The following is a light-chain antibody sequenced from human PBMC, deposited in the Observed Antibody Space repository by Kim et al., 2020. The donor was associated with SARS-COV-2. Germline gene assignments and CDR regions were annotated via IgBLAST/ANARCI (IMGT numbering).Light chain of an antibody. CDR2: RIN. CDR3: AAWDDSLSGVV. CDR1: SSKLENNC. Sequence: QQVTSSCSGSSSKLENNCVYWYQQLPGTAPTLLIYRINQRPSGVPDRFSGSKSGTSASLAISGLRSEDEADYYCAAWDDSLSGVVFGGGTQLTVL. V-gene: IGLV1-47*01. J-gene: IGLJ2*01.